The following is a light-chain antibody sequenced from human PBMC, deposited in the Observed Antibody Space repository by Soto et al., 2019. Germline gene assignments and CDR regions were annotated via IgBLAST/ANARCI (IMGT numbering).Light chain of an antibody. CDR1: QSLLHSNGYNY. Sequence: DIFMTQSPLSLPVTPGEPASISCRSSQSLLHSNGYNYLDWYMQKPGQSPHLLIYLGSNRASGVPDRFSGSGSGTDFTLKISRVEAEDVGVYYCMQALQTPLTFGGGTKVDIK. CDR2: LGS. V-gene: IGKV2-28*01. J-gene: IGKJ4*01. CDR3: MQALQTPLT.